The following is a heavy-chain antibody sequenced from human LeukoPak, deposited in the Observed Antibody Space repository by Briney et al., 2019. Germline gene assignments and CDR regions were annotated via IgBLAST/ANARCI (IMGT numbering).Heavy chain of an antibody. CDR1: GFTFSSYW. CDR2: INHNGNVN. Sequence: GGSLRLSCAASGFTFSSYWMNWARQAPGKGLEWVASINHNGNVNYYVDSVKGRFTISRDNAKNSLYLQMSNLRAEDTAVYFCARGXXLDVXXXGATVTVSS. CDR3: ARGXXLDV. V-gene: IGHV3-7*03. D-gene: IGHD3-16*01. J-gene: IGHJ6*04.